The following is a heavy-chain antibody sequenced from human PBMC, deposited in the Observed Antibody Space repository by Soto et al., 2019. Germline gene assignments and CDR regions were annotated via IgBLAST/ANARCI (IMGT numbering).Heavy chain of an antibody. Sequence: QVQLQQWGAGLLKPSETLSLTCAVYGGSFSGYYWSWIRQPPGKGLEWIGEINHSGSTNYNPSLKSRVTISVDTSKNQFSLKLSSVTAADTAVYYCASPTGGDDCSGGSCYSGWFDPWGQGTLVTVSS. CDR2: INHSGST. D-gene: IGHD2-15*01. J-gene: IGHJ5*02. CDR1: GGSFSGYY. CDR3: ASPTGGDDCSGGSCYSGWFDP. V-gene: IGHV4-34*01.